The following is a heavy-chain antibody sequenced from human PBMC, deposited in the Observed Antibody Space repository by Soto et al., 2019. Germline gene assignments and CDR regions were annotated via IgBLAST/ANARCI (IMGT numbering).Heavy chain of an antibody. CDR2: IKQDGSEK. D-gene: IGHD3-3*01. CDR1: GFTFSSYW. CDR3: ARGYYDFWSGYYYYYYYYMDV. J-gene: IGHJ6*03. Sequence: PGGSLRLSCAASGFTFSSYWMSWVRQAPGKGLEWVANIKQDGSEKYYVDSVKGRFTISRDNAKNSLYLQMNSLRPEDTAVYYCARGYYDFWSGYYYYYYYYMDVWGKGTTVTVSS. V-gene: IGHV3-7*04.